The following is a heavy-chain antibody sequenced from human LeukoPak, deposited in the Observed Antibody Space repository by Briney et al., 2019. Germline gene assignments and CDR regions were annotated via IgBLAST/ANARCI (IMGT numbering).Heavy chain of an antibody. D-gene: IGHD3-22*01. CDR1: GFTFSSYA. CDR2: ISGSGGST. V-gene: IGHV3-23*01. Sequence: GGSLRLSCAASGFTFSSYAMSWFRHAPGKGLEWVSAISGSGGSTYYADSVKGRFTISRDNSKNTLYLQMNSLRAEDTAVYYCAKGYYYDSSGHDYWGQGTLVTVSS. CDR3: AKGYYYDSSGHDY. J-gene: IGHJ4*02.